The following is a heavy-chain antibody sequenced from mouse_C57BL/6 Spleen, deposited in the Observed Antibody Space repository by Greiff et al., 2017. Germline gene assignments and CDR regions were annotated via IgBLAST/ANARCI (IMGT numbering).Heavy chain of an antibody. V-gene: IGHV1-39*01. CDR1: GYSFTDYN. CDR3: ARSDGYPRYWYFDV. Sequence: EVQLKQSGPELVKPGASVKISCKASGYSFTDYNMNWVKQSNGKSLEWIGVLKHNYGTTSYNQKFKGKATLTVDQSSSTAYMQLNSLTSEDSAVYYGARSDGYPRYWYFDVWGTGTTVTVSS. J-gene: IGHJ1*03. CDR2: LKHNYGTT. D-gene: IGHD2-3*01.